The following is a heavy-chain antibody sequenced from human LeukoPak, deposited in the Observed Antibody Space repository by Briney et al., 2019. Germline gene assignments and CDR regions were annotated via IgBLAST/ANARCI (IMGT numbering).Heavy chain of an antibody. Sequence: ASVKVSCKASGYTFTSYDINWVRQATGQGLEWMGWMNPNSGNTGYAQKFQSRVTITRNTSISTAYMELSSLRSEDTAVYYCARFRGATRYYYYMDVWGKGTTVTVSS. CDR2: MNPNSGNT. CDR1: GYTFTSYD. J-gene: IGHJ6*03. V-gene: IGHV1-8*03. D-gene: IGHD1-26*01. CDR3: ARFRGATRYYYYMDV.